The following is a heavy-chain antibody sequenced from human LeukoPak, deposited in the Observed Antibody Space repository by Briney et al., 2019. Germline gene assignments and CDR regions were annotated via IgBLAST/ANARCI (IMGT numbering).Heavy chain of an antibody. J-gene: IGHJ6*03. Sequence: GGSLRLSCAASGFTFDDYGMSWVRQAPGKGLEWVSGINWNGGSTGYADSVKGRFTIPRDNAKNSLYLQMNSLRAEDTALYYCARASYCSSTSCYGYYYYYMDVWGKGTTVTVSS. D-gene: IGHD2-2*01. CDR2: INWNGGST. CDR1: GFTFDDYG. V-gene: IGHV3-20*04. CDR3: ARASYCSSTSCYGYYYYYMDV.